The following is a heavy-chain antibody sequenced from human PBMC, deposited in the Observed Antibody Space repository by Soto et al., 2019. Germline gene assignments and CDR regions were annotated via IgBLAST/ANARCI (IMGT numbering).Heavy chain of an antibody. CDR1: GFTFDDYA. CDR3: AKDKGSGWGFDY. J-gene: IGHJ4*02. V-gene: IGHV3-9*01. D-gene: IGHD6-19*01. Sequence: EVQLVESGGGLVQPGRSLRLSCAASGFTFDDYAMHWVRQAPGKGLEWVLGISWNSGSIGYADSVKGRFTISRDNAKNSLYLQMNSLRAEDTALYYCAKDKGSGWGFDYWGQGTLVTVSS. CDR2: ISWNSGSI.